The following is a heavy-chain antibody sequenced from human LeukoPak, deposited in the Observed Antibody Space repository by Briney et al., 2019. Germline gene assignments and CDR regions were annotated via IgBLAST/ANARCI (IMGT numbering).Heavy chain of an antibody. CDR3: AKMSRRTIFGVVIIGYFDY. V-gene: IGHV3-23*01. Sequence: GGSLRLSCAASGFTFSSYAMSWVRQAPGKGLEWVSAISGSGGSTYYADSVKGRFTISRDNSKNTLYLQMNSLRAEDTAVYYCAKMSRRTIFGVVIIGYFDYWGQGTLVTVSS. CDR1: GFTFSSYA. D-gene: IGHD3-3*01. CDR2: ISGSGGST. J-gene: IGHJ4*02.